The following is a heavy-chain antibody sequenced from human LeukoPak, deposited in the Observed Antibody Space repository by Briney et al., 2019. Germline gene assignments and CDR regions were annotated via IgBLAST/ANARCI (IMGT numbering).Heavy chain of an antibody. J-gene: IGHJ6*02. CDR2: ISGSGGST. V-gene: IGHV3-23*01. CDR3: AKPDQVYYYGTDV. Sequence: GGSLRLSCAASGFTSSSYAMSWVRQAPGKGLEWVSAISGSGGSTYYADSVKGRFTISRDNSKNTLYVQMNSLRAEDTAVYYCAKPDQVYYYGTDVWGQGTTVTVSS. D-gene: IGHD2-2*01. CDR1: GFTSSSYA.